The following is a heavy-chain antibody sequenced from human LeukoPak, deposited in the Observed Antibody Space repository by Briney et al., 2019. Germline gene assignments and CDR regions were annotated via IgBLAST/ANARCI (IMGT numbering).Heavy chain of an antibody. CDR2: INHSGST. CDR1: GGSFSGYY. D-gene: IGHD3-10*01. V-gene: IGHV4-34*01. J-gene: IGHJ4*02. Sequence: SETLSLTCAVYGGSFSGYYWSWIRQPPGKGLEWIGEINHSGSTNYNPSLKSRVTISVDTSKNQFSLKLSSVTAADTAVYYCARRSGSYDGFFDYWGQGTLVTVSS. CDR3: ARRSGSYDGFFDY.